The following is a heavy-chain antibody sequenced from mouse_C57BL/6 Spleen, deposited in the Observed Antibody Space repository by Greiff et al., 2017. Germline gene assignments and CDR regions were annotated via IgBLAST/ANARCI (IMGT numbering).Heavy chain of an antibody. D-gene: IGHD2-1*01. CDR2: IDPSDSYT. V-gene: IGHV1-69*01. CDR1: GYTFTSYW. CDR3: AREGDGNYGAY. J-gene: IGHJ3*01. Sequence: QVQLQQPGAELVMPGASVKLSCKASGYTFTSYWMHWVKQRPGQGLEWIGEIDPSDSYTNYNQKFKGKSTLTVDKSSSTAYMQLSSLTSEDSAVYYCAREGDGNYGAYWGQGTLVTVSA.